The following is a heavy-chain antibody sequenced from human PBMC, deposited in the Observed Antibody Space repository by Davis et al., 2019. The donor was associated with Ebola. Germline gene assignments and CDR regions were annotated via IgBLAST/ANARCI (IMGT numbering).Heavy chain of an antibody. CDR1: GFTFSDYY. D-gene: IGHD2-21*02. V-gene: IGHV3-11*01. Sequence: GESLKISCAASGFTFSDYYMSWIRQAPGKGLEWVSYISSSGSTIYYADSVKGRFTISRDNAKNSLYLQMNSLRAEDTAVYYCTVSPAVTVDYWGQGTLVTVSS. CDR3: TVSPAVTVDY. CDR2: ISSSGSTI. J-gene: IGHJ4*02.